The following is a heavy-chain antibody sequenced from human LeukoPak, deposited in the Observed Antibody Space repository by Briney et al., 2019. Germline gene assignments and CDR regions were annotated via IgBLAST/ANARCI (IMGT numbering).Heavy chain of an antibody. CDR3: ARGGYGGSYFIFDY. J-gene: IGHJ4*02. V-gene: IGHV1-8*01. CDR2: MNPNGGNT. Sequence: ASVKVSCKASGYTFTSYDINWVRQAPGQGLEWMGWMNPNGGNTVYAQKFQGSVTMTRNTSISTAYMELSSLRSEDTAVYYCARGGYGGSYFIFDYWGQGTLVTVSS. CDR1: GYTFTSYD. D-gene: IGHD1-26*01.